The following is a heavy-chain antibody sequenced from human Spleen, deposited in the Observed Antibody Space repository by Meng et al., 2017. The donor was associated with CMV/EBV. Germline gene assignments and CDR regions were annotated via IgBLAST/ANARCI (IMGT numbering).Heavy chain of an antibody. Sequence: VSSNSAAWNWIRQSPSRGLEWLGRTYYRSKWYNDYAVSVKSRITINPDTSKNQFSLQLNSVTPEDTAVYYCARDQLGIREGWFDPWGQGTLVTVSS. D-gene: IGHD7-27*01. CDR3: ARDQLGIREGWFDP. CDR2: TYYRSKWYN. V-gene: IGHV6-1*01. CDR1: VSSNSAA. J-gene: IGHJ5*02.